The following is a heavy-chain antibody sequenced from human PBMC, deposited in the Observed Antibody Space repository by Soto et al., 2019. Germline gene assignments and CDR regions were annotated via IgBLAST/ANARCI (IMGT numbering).Heavy chain of an antibody. CDR3: AKERSTGWTDYYYYGMDV. CDR1: GFTFCSYA. Sequence: VGSLRLFCAASGFTFCSYAVSWVRQAPGKGLEWVSVISGSGGSTYYADSVKGRFTISRDNSKNTLYLQTNSLRAEDTAVYYCAKERSTGWTDYYYYGMDVWGQGTTVTVSS. J-gene: IGHJ6*02. CDR2: ISGSGGST. D-gene: IGHD6-19*01. V-gene: IGHV3-23*01.